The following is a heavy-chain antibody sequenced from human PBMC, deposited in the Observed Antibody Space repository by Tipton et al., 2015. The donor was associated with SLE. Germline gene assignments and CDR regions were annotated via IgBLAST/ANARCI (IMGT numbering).Heavy chain of an antibody. Sequence: TLSLTCAVSGYSISSGYYWGWIRQPPGKGLEWIGSIYHSGSTYYNPSLKSRATISVDTSKRQFSLRLNSVSAADTAVYYCARGFVTTSRVWNGFDIWGQGTLVNVSS. CDR1: GYSISSGYY. V-gene: IGHV4-38-2*01. D-gene: IGHD1-14*01. J-gene: IGHJ3*02. CDR3: ARGFVTTSRVWNGFDI. CDR2: IYHSGST.